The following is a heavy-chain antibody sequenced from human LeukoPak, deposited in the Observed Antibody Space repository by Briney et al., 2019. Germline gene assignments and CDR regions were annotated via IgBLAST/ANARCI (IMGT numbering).Heavy chain of an antibody. D-gene: IGHD4-17*01. CDR3: ARDHEYGDYGYFQY. J-gene: IGHJ1*01. CDR1: GFSSNRHS. V-gene: IGHV3-48*01. Sequence: PGGSLRLSCAASGFSSNRHSMSWVRQAPGEGLEWVSFISSGSTTIYYAESVKGRFTISRDNAKNSLFLQMNSLRAEDTAVYYCARDHEYGDYGYFQYWGQGTLVTVSS. CDR2: ISSGSTTI.